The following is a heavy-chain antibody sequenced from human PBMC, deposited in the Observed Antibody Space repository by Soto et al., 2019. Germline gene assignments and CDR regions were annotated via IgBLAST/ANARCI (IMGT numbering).Heavy chain of an antibody. CDR1: GYSFTSYW. CDR3: ARLPSPIAARPSIHYGLDV. J-gene: IGHJ6*02. CDR2: IDPSDSYT. D-gene: IGHD6-6*01. V-gene: IGHV5-10-1*01. Sequence: PGASLKISCKGSGYSFTSYWISWVRQMPGKGLEWMGRIDPSDSYTNYSPSFQGHVTISADKSIRTTYLQWSSLKASDTAMYYCARLPSPIAARPSIHYGLDVWGQGTTVTVSS.